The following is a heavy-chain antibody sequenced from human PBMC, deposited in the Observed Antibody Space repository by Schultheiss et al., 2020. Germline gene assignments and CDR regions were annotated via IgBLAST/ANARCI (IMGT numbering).Heavy chain of an antibody. V-gene: IGHV3-11*01. D-gene: IGHD6-13*01. CDR3: ARSYLIAAADDY. J-gene: IGHJ4*02. Sequence: GGSLRLSCAASGFTFSDYYMSWIRQAPGKGLEWVSYITSSGTTVYYADSVKGRFTISRDNAKNSLYLQMNSLRAEDTAVYYCARSYLIAAADDYWGQGTLVTVSS. CDR1: GFTFSDYY. CDR2: ITSSGTTV.